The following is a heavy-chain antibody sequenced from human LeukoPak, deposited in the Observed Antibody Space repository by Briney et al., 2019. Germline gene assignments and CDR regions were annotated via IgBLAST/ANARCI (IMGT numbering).Heavy chain of an antibody. CDR3: ARGRSITLLRGVAMSDGFDI. D-gene: IGHD3-10*01. CDR2: IDTSGTYI. Sequence: GGSLRLSCAASGFTFSTYSINWVRQAPGKGLECVSFIDTSGTYIYYGESMKGRFTISRDNAKNSLYLQMNGLRAEDTAVYYCARGRSITLLRGVAMSDGFDIWGQGTMVAVSS. J-gene: IGHJ3*02. CDR1: GFTFSTYS. V-gene: IGHV3-21*01.